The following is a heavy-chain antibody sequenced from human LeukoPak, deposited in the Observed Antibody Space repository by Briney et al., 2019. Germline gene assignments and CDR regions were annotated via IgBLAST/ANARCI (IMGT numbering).Heavy chain of an antibody. J-gene: IGHJ3*02. Sequence: SQTLSLTCTVSGGSISSGDYYWSWIRQPPGKGLEWIGYIYYSGSTYYNPSLKSRVTISVDTSKNQFSLKLSSVTAADTAVYYCARDLPDDSSTGGAFDTWGQGTMVTVSS. CDR2: IYYSGST. D-gene: IGHD3-22*01. V-gene: IGHV4-30-4*01. CDR3: ARDLPDDSSTGGAFDT. CDR1: GGSISSGDYY.